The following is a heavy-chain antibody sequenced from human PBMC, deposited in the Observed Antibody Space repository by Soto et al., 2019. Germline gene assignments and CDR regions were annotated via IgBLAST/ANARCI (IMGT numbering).Heavy chain of an antibody. Sequence: QVQLVESGGGVVQPGRSLRLSCAVTGVTFSDYAMHWVRQAPGKGLEWVAVISFDGSNEYYADSVKGRFTISRDNIKNTLQLQMNSLRVEDTAVYYCAKALRGAGDYWGQGTLVTVSS. D-gene: IGHD3-10*01. CDR3: AKALRGAGDY. V-gene: IGHV3-30*18. J-gene: IGHJ4*02. CDR1: GVTFSDYA. CDR2: ISFDGSNE.